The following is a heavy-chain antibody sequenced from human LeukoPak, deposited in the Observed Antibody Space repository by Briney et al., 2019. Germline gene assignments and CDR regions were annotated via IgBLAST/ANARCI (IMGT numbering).Heavy chain of an antibody. CDR2: ISGSGANT. J-gene: IGHJ4*02. CDR3: AKASTRDTGYYFDS. CDR1: GFTFSTYA. V-gene: IGHV3-23*01. Sequence: GGSLRLSCAASGFTFSTYAMSWVRQAPGKGLEWVSTISGSGANTYYADSVRGRFTISRDNSKNTLYLQMNSLRAEDTARYYCAKASTRDTGYYFDSWGQGTLVSVSS. D-gene: IGHD3-9*01.